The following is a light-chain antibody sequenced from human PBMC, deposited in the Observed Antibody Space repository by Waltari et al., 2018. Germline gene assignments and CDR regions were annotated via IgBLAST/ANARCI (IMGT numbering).Light chain of an antibody. CDR1: QSVSSY. CDR3: QQSFNTPRT. Sequence: DIQMTQSPSSLSASVGDRVTITFRASQSVSSYLNWYQQKPGKAPNLLIYAASSLQSGVPSRFSGSGSGTDFTLTISSLQPEDFATYYCQQSFNTPRTFGQGTKVEVK. CDR2: AAS. J-gene: IGKJ1*01. V-gene: IGKV1-39*01.